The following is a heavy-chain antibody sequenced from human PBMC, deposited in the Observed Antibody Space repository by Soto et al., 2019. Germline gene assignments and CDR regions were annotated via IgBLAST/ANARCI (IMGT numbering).Heavy chain of an antibody. V-gene: IGHV4-31*11. D-gene: IGHD6-13*01. CDR1: GGSFSGYY. J-gene: IGHJ5*02. CDR2: IYYSGST. CDR3: ARGSRGTSSSWYSHWFDP. Sequence: SETLSLTCAVYGGSFSGYYWSWIRQHPGKGLEWIGYIYYSGSTYYNPSLKSRVTISVDTSKNQFSLKLSSVTAADTAVYYRARGSRGTSSSWYSHWFDPWGQGTLVTVSS.